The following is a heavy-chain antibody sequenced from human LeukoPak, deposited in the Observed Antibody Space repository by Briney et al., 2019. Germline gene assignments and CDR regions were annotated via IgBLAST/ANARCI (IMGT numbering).Heavy chain of an antibody. J-gene: IGHJ4*02. CDR2: ISYDGSNK. V-gene: IGHV3-30*18. CDR3: AKGYYYDSSGYQNY. CDR1: GFTFSSYG. D-gene: IGHD3-22*01. Sequence: PGRSLRLSCAASGFTFSSYGMPWVRQGPGKGLEWVAVISYDGSNKYYADSVKGRFTISRDNSKNTLYLQMNSLRAEDTAVYYCAKGYYYDSSGYQNYWGQGTLVTVSS.